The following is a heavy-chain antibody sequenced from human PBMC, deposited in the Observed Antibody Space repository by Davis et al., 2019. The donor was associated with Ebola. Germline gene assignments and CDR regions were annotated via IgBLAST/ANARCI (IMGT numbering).Heavy chain of an antibody. V-gene: IGHV3-23*01. Sequence: GESLKIPCAASGFTFNIYAMSWVRQAPGKGLEWVSSLTRTGGTTYYSDSVKGRFTISRDNSQNTLYLQMSSLRTEDTAVYFCAKDRPNYYGTDGHYYRSGGDSWGQGTLVTVSS. D-gene: IGHD5-24*01. CDR2: LTRTGGTT. J-gene: IGHJ4*02. CDR3: AKDRPNYYGTDGHYYRSGGDS. CDR1: GFTFNIYA.